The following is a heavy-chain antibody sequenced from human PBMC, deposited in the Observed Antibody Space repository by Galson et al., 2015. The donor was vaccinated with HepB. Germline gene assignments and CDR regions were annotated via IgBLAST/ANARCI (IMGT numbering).Heavy chain of an antibody. CDR1: GFTFSSYG. CDR2: ISYDGSNT. D-gene: IGHD5-18*01. Sequence: SLRLSCAASGFTFSSYGMHWVRQAPGKGLEWLAIISYDGSNTYYADSMKGRFTISRDNSKTTLYLQMHSLRAEDTALYYCAKGPRGDGWGDTDMVLAGPYFDHWGQGTLVPVSS. J-gene: IGHJ4*02. CDR3: AKGPRGDGWGDTDMVLAGPYFDH. V-gene: IGHV3-30*18.